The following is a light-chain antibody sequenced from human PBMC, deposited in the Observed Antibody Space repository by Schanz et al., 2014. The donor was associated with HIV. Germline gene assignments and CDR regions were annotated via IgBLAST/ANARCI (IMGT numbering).Light chain of an antibody. J-gene: IGLJ3*02. V-gene: IGLV2-14*01. CDR2: EVN. Sequence: QSALTQPASVSGSPGQSITISCTGTSSDVGAYNSVSWWQQQYPGKAPKLMIYEVNKRPSGVSNRFSGSKSGNTASLTISGLQAEDEADYYCSSYTSSSTGVFGGGTKLTVL. CDR1: SSDVGAYNS. CDR3: SSYTSSSTGV.